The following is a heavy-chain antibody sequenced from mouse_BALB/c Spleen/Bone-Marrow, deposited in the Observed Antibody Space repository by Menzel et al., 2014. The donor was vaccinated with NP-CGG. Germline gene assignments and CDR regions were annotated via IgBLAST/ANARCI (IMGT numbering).Heavy chain of an antibody. J-gene: IGHJ3*01. V-gene: IGHV5-4*02. CDR3: VRDGDYRYACFTY. Sequence: EVQVVESGGGLVKPGGSLKLSCAASGFTFSDYYIYWVRQTPEKRLEWVATISDGGTYTYYPDTVKGRFTTSRDNAKNNLYLQMNGLKSEDTAMYYCVRDGDYRYACFTYWGQGTLVTVSA. CDR2: ISDGGTYT. D-gene: IGHD2-14*01. CDR1: GFTFSDYY.